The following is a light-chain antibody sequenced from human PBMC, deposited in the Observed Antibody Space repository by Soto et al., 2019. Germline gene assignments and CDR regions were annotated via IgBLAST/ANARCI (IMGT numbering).Light chain of an antibody. V-gene: IGLV1-44*01. J-gene: IGLJ2*01. CDR1: SSNIAGNT. CDR2: TDS. Sequence: QSALTQPPSLSGTPGQRVTLSCSGSSSNIAGNTVHWYQHLPGTAPKLLIYTDSLRPSGVPGRFTAFKSGTSASLAISGLQSEDEADYYCVAWDDSLNGPLFGGGTKLTVL. CDR3: VAWDDSLNGPL.